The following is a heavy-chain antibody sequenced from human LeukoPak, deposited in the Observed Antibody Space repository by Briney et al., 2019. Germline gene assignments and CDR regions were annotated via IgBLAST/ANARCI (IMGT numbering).Heavy chain of an antibody. CDR1: GGSFSGYY. Sequence: SETLSLTCAVYGGSFSGYYWSWIRQHPGKGLEWIGEINHSGSTNYNPSLKSRVTISIDTSKNQFSLKLSSVTAADTAVYYCARNMVRGVIISAPVYWGQGTLVTVSS. CDR2: INHSGST. J-gene: IGHJ4*02. V-gene: IGHV4-34*01. D-gene: IGHD3-10*01. CDR3: ARNMVRGVIISAPVY.